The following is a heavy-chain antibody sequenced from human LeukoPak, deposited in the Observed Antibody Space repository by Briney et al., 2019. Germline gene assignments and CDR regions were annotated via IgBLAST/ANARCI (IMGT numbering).Heavy chain of an antibody. D-gene: IGHD2-21*02. Sequence: ASVKVSCKASGYTFTSYDINWVRQATGQGLEWMGWMNPNSGNTGYAQKFQGRVTMTRDTSTSTVYMELSSLRSEDTAVYYCARGMTEGRGAFDIWGQGTMVTISS. CDR1: GYTFTSYD. J-gene: IGHJ3*02. CDR2: MNPNSGNT. V-gene: IGHV1-8*01. CDR3: ARGMTEGRGAFDI.